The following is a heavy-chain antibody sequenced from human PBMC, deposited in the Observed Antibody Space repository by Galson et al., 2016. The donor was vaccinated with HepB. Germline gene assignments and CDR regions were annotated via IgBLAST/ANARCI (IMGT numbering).Heavy chain of an antibody. Sequence: PALVKPTQTLTLTCTFSGFSLSTSGVPVGWIRQPPGKALEWLALIYWAVDKRFTPSLKTRLTITKDTSKNQVVLTMTNMDPVDTAPYYCAHRRGSTWPYAAFDIWGQGTVVTVSS. CDR3: AHRRGSTWPYAAFDI. CDR2: IYWAVDK. D-gene: IGHD6-13*01. V-gene: IGHV2-5*02. CDR1: GFSLSTSGVP. J-gene: IGHJ3*02.